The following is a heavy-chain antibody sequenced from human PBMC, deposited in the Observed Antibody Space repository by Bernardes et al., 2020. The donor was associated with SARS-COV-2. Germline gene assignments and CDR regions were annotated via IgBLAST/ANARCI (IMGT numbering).Heavy chain of an antibody. CDR2: INHSGIS. CDR3: ARGASFGFLSAYSFGRGEPFDT. Sequence: SETLSLTCAVYGGSFSSHYLAWIRQPPGRGLEWVGEINHSGISTYNPSLKSRVTLLVDTSTMQFSLKLTSVNAADMAVYYCARGASFGFLSAYSFGRGEPFDTWGQGVLVTVAS. V-gene: IGHV4-34*01. J-gene: IGHJ5*02. D-gene: IGHD3-3*01. CDR1: GGSFSSHY.